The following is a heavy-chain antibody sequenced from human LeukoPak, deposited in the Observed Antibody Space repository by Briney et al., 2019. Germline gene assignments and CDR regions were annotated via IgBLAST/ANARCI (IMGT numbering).Heavy chain of an antibody. CDR1: GGSFSGYY. D-gene: IGHD5-18*01. CDR2: INHSGST. Sequence: SETLSLTCAVYGGSFSGYYWSWIRQPPGKGLEWIGEINHSGSTNYNPSLKSRVTISVDTSKNHFSLKLSFVTAADTAVYYCALAAMVGGRVDYWGQGTLVTVSS. V-gene: IGHV4-34*01. CDR3: ALAAMVGGRVDY. J-gene: IGHJ4*02.